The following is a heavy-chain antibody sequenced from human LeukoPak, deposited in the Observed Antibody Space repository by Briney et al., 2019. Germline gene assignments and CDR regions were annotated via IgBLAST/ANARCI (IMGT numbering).Heavy chain of an antibody. V-gene: IGHV1-2*02. J-gene: IGHJ3*02. CDR3: ASDIGGVPAAPDAFDI. D-gene: IGHD2-2*01. CDR2: INPNSGGT. Sequence: ASVKVSCKASGYTFTGYYIHWVRQAPGQGLEWMGWINPNSGGTNYAQKFQGRVTMTRDTSISTAYMELSSLRSDDTAVYYCASDIGGVPAAPDAFDIWGQGTMVTVSP. CDR1: GYTFTGYY.